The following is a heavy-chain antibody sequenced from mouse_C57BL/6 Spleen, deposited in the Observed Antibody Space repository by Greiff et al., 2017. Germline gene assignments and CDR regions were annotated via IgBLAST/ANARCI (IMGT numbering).Heavy chain of an antibody. CDR3: ANFYFDD. Sequence: VQLQQSGPELVKPGASVKIPCKASGYTFTDYNMDWVKQSHGKSLEWIGDSNPNNGGTIYNQKFKGKDTLTVDKSSSTAYMGLRSLTSEDTAVYYCANFYFDDWGQGTTLTVSS. CDR1: GYTFTDYN. J-gene: IGHJ2*01. CDR2: SNPNNGGT. V-gene: IGHV1-18*01.